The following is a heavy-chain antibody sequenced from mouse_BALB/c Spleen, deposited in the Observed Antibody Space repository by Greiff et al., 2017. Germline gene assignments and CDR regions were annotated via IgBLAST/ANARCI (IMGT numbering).Heavy chain of an antibody. Sequence: EVKLMESGGGLVQPGGSLKLSCAASGFTFSSYGMSWVRQTPDKRLELVATINSNGGSTYYPDSVKGRFTISRDNAKNTLYLQMSSLKSEDTAMYYCARETGYYGYAMDYWGQGTSVTVSS. CDR2: INSNGGST. J-gene: IGHJ4*01. V-gene: IGHV5-6-3*01. D-gene: IGHD1-1*01. CDR3: ARETGYYGYAMDY. CDR1: GFTFSSYG.